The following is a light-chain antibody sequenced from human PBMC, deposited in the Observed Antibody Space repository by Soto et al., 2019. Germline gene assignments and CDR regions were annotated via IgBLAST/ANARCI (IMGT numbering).Light chain of an antibody. CDR1: SSDVGDYNY. CDR2: EVS. V-gene: IGLV2-14*01. Sequence: QSALTQPASVSGSPGQSITISCIGSSSDVGDYNYVSWYQQHPGKAPKLMIYEVSNRPSGVSNRFSGSKSGNTASLTISGLQAEDEADYYCSSYTRSSTLRVFGGGTKLTVL. CDR3: SSYTRSSTLRV. J-gene: IGLJ3*02.